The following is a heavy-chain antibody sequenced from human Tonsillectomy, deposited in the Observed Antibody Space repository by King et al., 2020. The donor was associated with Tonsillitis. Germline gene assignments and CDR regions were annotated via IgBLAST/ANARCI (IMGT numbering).Heavy chain of an antibody. V-gene: IGHV4-4*07. CDR3: ARDNDY. CDR1: GGSISNYY. J-gene: IGHJ4*02. CDR2: IYTSGST. Sequence: QLQESGPGLVKPSETLSLTCTVSGGSISNYYWTWIRQPAGKGLEWIGHIYTSGSTNYNPSLKSRLTMSVDTSKNQFSMKLTSVIAADTAVYYCARDNDYWGQGTLVTVSS.